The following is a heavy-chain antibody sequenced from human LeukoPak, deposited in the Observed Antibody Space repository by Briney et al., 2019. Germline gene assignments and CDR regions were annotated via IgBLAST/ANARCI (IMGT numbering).Heavy chain of an antibody. D-gene: IGHD6-19*01. CDR1: GFTFSSYG. J-gene: IGHJ4*02. Sequence: PGGSLRLSCAASGFTFSSYGMHWVRQAPGKGLEWVAFIRYDGSNKYYADSVKGRFTITRDNSKNMLYLQMNSLRAEDTAVYYCAKDGGEGAVARYYFDYWGQGTLVTVSS. V-gene: IGHV3-30*02. CDR2: IRYDGSNK. CDR3: AKDGGEGAVARYYFDY.